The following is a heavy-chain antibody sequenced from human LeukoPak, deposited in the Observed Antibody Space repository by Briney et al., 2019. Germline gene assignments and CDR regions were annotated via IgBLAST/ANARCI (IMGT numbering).Heavy chain of an antibody. CDR3: AAGPWELDF. Sequence: SETLSLTCTVSGVSINTYYASWIRQASGKGLEFIGFIYNGGNTNYNPSLKSRATISVDTSNNQFSLRLTSVTAADTAMYYCAAGPWELDFWGQGTLVTVSS. CDR2: IYNGGNT. D-gene: IGHD1-26*01. CDR1: GVSINTYY. V-gene: IGHV4-4*09. J-gene: IGHJ4*02.